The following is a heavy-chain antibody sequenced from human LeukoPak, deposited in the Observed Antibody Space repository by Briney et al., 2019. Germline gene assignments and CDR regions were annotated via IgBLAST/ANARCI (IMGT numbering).Heavy chain of an antibody. Sequence: GASVKVSCKVSGYTFTSYGIIWVRQAPGQGLEWMGWISAYNGNTNYAQKLQGRVTMTTDTSTSTAYMELRSLRSDDTAVYYCARGPGIAVAGSNCYWGQGTLVTVSS. J-gene: IGHJ4*02. CDR1: GYTFTSYG. CDR3: ARGPGIAVAGSNCY. CDR2: ISAYNGNT. V-gene: IGHV1-18*01. D-gene: IGHD6-19*01.